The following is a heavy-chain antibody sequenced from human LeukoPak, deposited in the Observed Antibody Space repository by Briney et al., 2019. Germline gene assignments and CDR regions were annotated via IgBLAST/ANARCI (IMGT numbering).Heavy chain of an antibody. Sequence: GGSLRLACAASGFMFSSYAMTWVRQAPGKGLEWVSSISGSGEFTDYADSVKGRFTISRDNPENTVYLQMSSLRVDDTATYFCAKVGYGDLDHWGQGVLVPVSS. CDR2: ISGSGEFT. D-gene: IGHD4-17*01. V-gene: IGHV3-23*01. CDR1: GFMFSSYA. CDR3: AKVGYGDLDH. J-gene: IGHJ4*02.